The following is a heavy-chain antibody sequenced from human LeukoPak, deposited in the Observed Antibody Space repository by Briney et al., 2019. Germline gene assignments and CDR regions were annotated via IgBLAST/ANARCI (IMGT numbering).Heavy chain of an antibody. D-gene: IGHD3-16*01. V-gene: IGHV3-48*03. CDR1: GFTFSTYE. CDR2: ISGSGGTT. CDR3: ARGGPQKLGYFDY. J-gene: IGHJ4*02. Sequence: PGGSLRFSCVASGFTFSTYEMNWVRQAPGKGLEWVSYISGSGGTTYYADSVQGRFTISRDNTKSSLYLQMNSLRAEDTAVYYCARGGPQKLGYFDYWGEGTLVTVSS.